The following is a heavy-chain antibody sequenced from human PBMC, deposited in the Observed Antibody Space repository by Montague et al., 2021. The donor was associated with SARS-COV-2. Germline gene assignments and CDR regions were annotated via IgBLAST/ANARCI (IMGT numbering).Heavy chain of an antibody. CDR3: ARMTTVTYPYYYSYGMDV. D-gene: IGHD4-17*01. CDR2: IDWDDDK. V-gene: IGHV2-70*01. J-gene: IGHJ6*02. Sequence: PALVKPTQTLTLTCTFSGFSLSTSGMCVSWIRRPPGKALEWLALIDWDDDKYYSTSLKTRLTISKDTSKNQVVLTMTNMDPVDTATYYCARMTTVTYPYYYSYGMDVWGQGTPVTVSS. CDR1: GFSLSTSGMC.